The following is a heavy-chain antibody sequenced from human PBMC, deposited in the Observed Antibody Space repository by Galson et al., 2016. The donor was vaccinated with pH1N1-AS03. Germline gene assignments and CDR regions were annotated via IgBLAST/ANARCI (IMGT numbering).Heavy chain of an antibody. D-gene: IGHD6-13*01. CDR2: ISSSGGSI. J-gene: IGHJ4*02. CDR1: GFTFSRNA. CDR3: VRGDPVTAGGTGCDY. Sequence: SLRLSCAASGFTFSRNAMYWVRQAPGKGLEFVSAISSSGGSIYYANSVKDRFIISRDNSKNMLYLQMGSLRAEDKAVYYCVRGDPVTAGGTGCDYWGQGTLVTVSS. V-gene: IGHV3-64*01.